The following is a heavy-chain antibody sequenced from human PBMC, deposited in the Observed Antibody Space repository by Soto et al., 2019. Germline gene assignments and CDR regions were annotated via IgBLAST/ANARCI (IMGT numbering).Heavy chain of an antibody. CDR1: GFSFRDYS. CDR3: ARRENETTAYYWRHWGQGTLVTVSSGMDV. J-gene: IGHJ6*02. CDR2: ISSRNTYI. Sequence: GGSLRLSCAASGFSFRDYSMNWARQAPGKGLEWVASISSRNTYIQYADSVRGRFTISRDNARDSLYLQMDNVSAGDTAMYYCARRENETTAYYWRHWGQGTLVTVSSGMDVWGQGTTLTVS. D-gene: IGHD3-9*01. V-gene: IGHV3-21*01.